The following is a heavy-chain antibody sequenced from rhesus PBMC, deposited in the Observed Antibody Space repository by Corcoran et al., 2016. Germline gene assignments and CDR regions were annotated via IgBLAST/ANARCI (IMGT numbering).Heavy chain of an antibody. D-gene: IGHD3-28*01. Sequence: EVQLVESGGGLAKPGGSLRLSCAASGFTFSDYYMNWVRQAAGKGVEWVSRIRNGGGSTWYADSVKGRFTISRENAKNTLYFQMDSLRAEDTAVYYCARSGYYQNRFDVWGPGVLVTVSS. CDR3: ARSGYYQNRFDV. CDR2: IRNGGGST. CDR1: GFTFSDYY. J-gene: IGHJ5-1*01. V-gene: IGHV3-59*01.